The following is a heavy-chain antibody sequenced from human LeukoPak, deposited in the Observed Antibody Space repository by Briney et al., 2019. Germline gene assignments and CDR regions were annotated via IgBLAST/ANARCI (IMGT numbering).Heavy chain of an antibody. CDR2: IQYDGSDI. D-gene: IGHD2-2*01. CDR3: AKPVPRSSTSYYYYYMDV. CDR1: GFTFSSYG. J-gene: IGHJ6*03. Sequence: GGSLRLSCAASGFTFSSYGMHWVRQAPGKGLEWVAFIQYDGSDIYYADSVKGRFTISRDNSKNTLSLQMSSLRAEDTAVYYCAKPVPRSSTSYYYYYMDVWGKGTTVTVSS. V-gene: IGHV3-30*02.